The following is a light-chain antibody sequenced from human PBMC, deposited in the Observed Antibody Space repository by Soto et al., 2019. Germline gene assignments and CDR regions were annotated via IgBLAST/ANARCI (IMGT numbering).Light chain of an antibody. CDR2: DAS. CDR3: QQRSNWPRT. J-gene: IGKJ2*01. CDR1: QSVSSY. Sequence: ENVVTQSPPPLSFSPGERTTPPCRASQSVSSYLAWYQQKPGQAPRLLIYDASNRATGIPARFSGSGSGTDFTLTISSLEPEDFAVYYCQQRSNWPRTFGQGTKVDIK. V-gene: IGKV3-11*01.